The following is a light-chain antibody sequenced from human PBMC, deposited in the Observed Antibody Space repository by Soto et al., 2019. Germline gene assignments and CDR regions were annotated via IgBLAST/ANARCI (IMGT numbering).Light chain of an antibody. CDR1: SSDIGAYNY. V-gene: IGLV2-8*01. Sequence: QSALTQPPSASGSPGQSVTISCTGTSSDIGAYNYVSWYQQHPGKAPKLLIHEVSKRPSGVPDRFSGSKSGNTAALTVSGLKAEDDADYYCSSYAGSNDRWVFGGGTKVTVL. J-gene: IGLJ3*02. CDR3: SSYAGSNDRWV. CDR2: EVS.